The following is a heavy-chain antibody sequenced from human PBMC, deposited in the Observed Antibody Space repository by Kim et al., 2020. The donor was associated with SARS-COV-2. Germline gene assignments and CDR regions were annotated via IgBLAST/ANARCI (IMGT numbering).Heavy chain of an antibody. CDR1: GFTFSNAW. CDR2: IKSKTDDGTT. V-gene: IGHV3-15*01. Sequence: GGSLRLSCAASGFTFSNAWMSWVRQAPGKGLEWVGRIKSKTDDGTTDYAAPVKGRFTISRDDSKNTLYPQMNSLKTEDTAVYYCTTDTYYYDSSGYHYPLDYWGQGTLVTVSS. J-gene: IGHJ4*02. CDR3: TTDTYYYDSSGYHYPLDY. D-gene: IGHD3-22*01.